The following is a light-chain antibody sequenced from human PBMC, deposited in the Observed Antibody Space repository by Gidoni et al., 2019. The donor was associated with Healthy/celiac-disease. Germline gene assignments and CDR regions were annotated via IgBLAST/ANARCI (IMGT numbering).Light chain of an antibody. J-gene: IGLJ2*01. CDR1: SSDVGGYNY. CDR2: DVR. CDR3: SSYTSSSTLV. V-gene: IGLV2-14*01. Sequence: QAALTQPASVSGSPGQALTISCTGTSSDVGGYNYVSWYQQPPGKAPKLMIYDVRNRPSGVSHRFSVSQSGNTASLTISGLQAEDEADYYCSSYTSSSTLVFGGGTKLTVL.